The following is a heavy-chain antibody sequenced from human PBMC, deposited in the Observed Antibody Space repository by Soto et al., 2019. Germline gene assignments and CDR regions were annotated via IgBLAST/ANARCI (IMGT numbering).Heavy chain of an antibody. V-gene: IGHV3-48*02. D-gene: IGHD1-26*01. CDR2: ISSSSSTI. J-gene: IGHJ4*02. CDR1: GFTFSSYS. CDR3: ARVIGRWELLRFDY. Sequence: EVQLVESGGGLVQPGGSLRLSCAASGFTFSSYSMNWVRQAPGKGLEWVSYISSSSSTIYYADSVKGRFTISRDNAKTSLYLQMNSLRDEDTAVYYCARVIGRWELLRFDYWGQGTLVTVSS.